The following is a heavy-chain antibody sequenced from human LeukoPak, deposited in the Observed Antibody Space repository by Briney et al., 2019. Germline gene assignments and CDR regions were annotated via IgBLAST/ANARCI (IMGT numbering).Heavy chain of an antibody. Sequence: SETLFLTCTVSGGSISSYYWSWIRQPPGKGLEWIGYIYYSGSTNYNPSLKSRVTISVDTSKNQFSLKLSSVTAADTAVYYCARHLMVRGVITIYYYYGMDVWGQGTTVTVSS. J-gene: IGHJ6*02. D-gene: IGHD3-10*01. CDR1: GGSISSYY. CDR3: ARHLMVRGVITIYYYYGMDV. V-gene: IGHV4-59*08. CDR2: IYYSGST.